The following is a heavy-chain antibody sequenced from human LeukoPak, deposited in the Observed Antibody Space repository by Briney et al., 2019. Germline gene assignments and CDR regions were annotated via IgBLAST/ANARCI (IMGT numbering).Heavy chain of an antibody. CDR2: IYSGGST. CDR1: GGSFSDYC. J-gene: IGHJ4*02. Sequence: SETLSLTCAVYGGSFSDYCWSWIRQPPGRGREGIGEIYSGGSTNYNPSLKSRLAVSVDTSRSQFSLKLSSLTAADTAVYFCARGVVDYSARSGYFSHWGQGTLVAVSS. D-gene: IGHD3-22*01. V-gene: IGHV4-34*01. CDR3: ARGVVDYSARSGYFSH.